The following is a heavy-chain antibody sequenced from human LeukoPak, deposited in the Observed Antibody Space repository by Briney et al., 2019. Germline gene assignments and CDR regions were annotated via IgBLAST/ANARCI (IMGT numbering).Heavy chain of an antibody. D-gene: IGHD2-21*02. J-gene: IGHJ4*02. Sequence: SETLSLTCTVSGGSISSYYWSWIRQPAGKGLEWIGRIYTSGSTNYNPSLKSRVTMSVDTSKNQFSLKLSSVTAADTAVYYCARDGAAYCGGDCYPSPLDYWGQGTLVTVSS. CDR2: IYTSGST. CDR3: ARDGAAYCGGDCYPSPLDY. V-gene: IGHV4-4*07. CDR1: GGSISSYY.